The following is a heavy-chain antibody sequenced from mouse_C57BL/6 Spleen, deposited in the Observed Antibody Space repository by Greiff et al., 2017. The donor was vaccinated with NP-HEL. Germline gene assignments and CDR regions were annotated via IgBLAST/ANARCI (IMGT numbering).Heavy chain of an antibody. D-gene: IGHD2-1*01. Sequence: VQLQQPGAELVRPGSSVKLSCKASGYTFTIYWMHWVKQRPIQGLEWIGNIDPSDSETHYNQKFKDKATLTVDKSSSTAYMQLSSLTSEDSAVYYCARFPIYYGNSWFAYWGQGTLVTVSA. V-gene: IGHV1-52*01. CDR3: ARFPIYYGNSWFAY. CDR1: GYTFTIYW. CDR2: IDPSDSET. J-gene: IGHJ3*01.